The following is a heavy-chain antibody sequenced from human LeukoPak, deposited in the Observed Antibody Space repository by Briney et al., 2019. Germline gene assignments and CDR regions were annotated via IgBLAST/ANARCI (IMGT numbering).Heavy chain of an antibody. CDR1: GDSVSSTSAG. V-gene: IGHV6-1*01. CDR2: TYYRSTWSY. CDR3: ARGADWLDP. J-gene: IGHJ5*02. Sequence: SQTLSLTCAISGDSVSSTSAGWTWIRHSPSSGLEWLGRTYYRSTWSYEYASSVKSRITINPDTSKNRFSLQLNSVTPEDTAVYYCARGADWLDPWGQGIQVTVSS.